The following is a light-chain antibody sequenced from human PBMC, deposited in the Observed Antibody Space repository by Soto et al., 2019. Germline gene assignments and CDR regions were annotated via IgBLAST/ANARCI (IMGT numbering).Light chain of an antibody. J-gene: IGKJ4*01. CDR3: QQYFSYPLT. V-gene: IGKV1-8*01. CDR1: QGISSH. Sequence: ALRMTQSPSSFSASTGDRVTITCRASQGISSHLAWYQVKPGKGPRLLIYTASYLESGVPSTFCRIGSRTDFTLTISSLHSEDFAVYYCQQYFSYPLTFGGGTNVDIK. CDR2: TAS.